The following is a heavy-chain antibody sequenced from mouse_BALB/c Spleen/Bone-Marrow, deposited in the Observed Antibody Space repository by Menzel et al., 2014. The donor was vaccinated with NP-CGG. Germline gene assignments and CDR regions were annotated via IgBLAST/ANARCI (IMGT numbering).Heavy chain of an antibody. CDR2: ILPGSGST. CDR1: GYTFSSYW. Sequence: VKLMESGTELMKPGASVKISCKATGYTFSSYWIEWVNQRPGHGLEWIGGILPGSGSTNYNEKFKGKATFTADTSSNTAYMQLSSLTSEDSAVYYCARRGHGFAWFAYWGQGTLVTVSA. V-gene: IGHV1-9*01. CDR3: ARRGHGFAWFAY. J-gene: IGHJ3*01. D-gene: IGHD1-2*01.